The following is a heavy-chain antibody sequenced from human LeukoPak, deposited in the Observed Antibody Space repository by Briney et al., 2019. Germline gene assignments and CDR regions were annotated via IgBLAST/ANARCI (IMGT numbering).Heavy chain of an antibody. CDR2: ISGSGGTT. J-gene: IGHJ3*02. Sequence: PGGSLRLSCAASGFTFSSYAMSWVRQAPGKGLEWVSAISGSGGTTFYADSVKGRFTISRDNSKNTMYLQMNSLRAEDTALYYCAKSRLSGINDAFDIWGQGTMVTVSS. D-gene: IGHD3-3*01. V-gene: IGHV3-23*01. CDR1: GFTFSSYA. CDR3: AKSRLSGINDAFDI.